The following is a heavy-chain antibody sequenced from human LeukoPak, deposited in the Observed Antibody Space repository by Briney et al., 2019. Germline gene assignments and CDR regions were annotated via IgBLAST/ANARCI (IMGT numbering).Heavy chain of an antibody. CDR1: GYSISSGYY. V-gene: IGHV4-38-2*01. Sequence: SETLSLTCAVSGYSISSGYYWGWIRQPPGKGLEWIGSIYHSGSTYYNPSLKSRVTISVDTSKNQFSLKLSSVTAADTVVYYCARLKDVVVIDYWGQGTLVTVSS. CDR3: ARLKDVVVIDY. D-gene: IGHD3-22*01. CDR2: IYHSGST. J-gene: IGHJ4*02.